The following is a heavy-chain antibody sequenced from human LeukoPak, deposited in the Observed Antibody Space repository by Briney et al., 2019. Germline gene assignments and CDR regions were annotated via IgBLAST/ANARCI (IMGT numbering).Heavy chain of an antibody. D-gene: IGHD3-22*01. CDR2: ISGSGGST. CDR1: GFTFSSYA. J-gene: IGHJ4*02. Sequence: GGSLRLSCAASGFTFSSYAMSWVRQAPGKGLEWVSAISGSGGSTYYADSAKGRFTISRDNSKNTLYLQMNSLRAEDTAVYYCARPYYYDSSGYPSDYWGQGTLVTVSS. V-gene: IGHV3-23*01. CDR3: ARPYYYDSSGYPSDY.